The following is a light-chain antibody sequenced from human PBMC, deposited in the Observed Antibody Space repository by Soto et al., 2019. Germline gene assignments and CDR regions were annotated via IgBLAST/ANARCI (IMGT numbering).Light chain of an antibody. CDR1: RSISTN. Sequence: IVMTQSPPTLSVSPGERATLSCRASRSISTNVAWYQHKSGQAPRLLIYSASTRATGIPTRFSGSGSGTEFTLTISSLQSEDFAVYYCQQRSNWPPLTFGGGTRLEIK. V-gene: IGKV3-15*01. CDR2: SAS. J-gene: IGKJ5*01. CDR3: QQRSNWPPLT.